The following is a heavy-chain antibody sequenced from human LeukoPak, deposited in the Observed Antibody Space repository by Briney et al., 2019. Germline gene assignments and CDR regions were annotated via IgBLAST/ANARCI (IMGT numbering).Heavy chain of an antibody. D-gene: IGHD1-7*01. CDR1: GYSISSGYY. CDR3: ARVILRGDWNYLGYYMDV. Sequence: SETLSLTCTVSGYSISSGYYWGWIRQPPGKGLEWIGSIYHSGSTYYNPSLKSRVTISVDTSKNQFSLKLSSVTAADTAVYYCARVILRGDWNYLGYYMDVWGKGTTVTVSS. V-gene: IGHV4-38-2*02. CDR2: IYHSGST. J-gene: IGHJ6*03.